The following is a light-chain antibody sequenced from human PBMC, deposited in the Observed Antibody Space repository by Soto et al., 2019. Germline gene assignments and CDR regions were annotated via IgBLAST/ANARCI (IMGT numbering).Light chain of an antibody. CDR2: GNN. J-gene: IGLJ1*01. CDR3: QSHDSSLSGSV. CDR1: SSNIGAGYD. V-gene: IGLV1-40*01. Sequence: QSVLTQPPSVSGAPGQSVTISCTGSSSNIGAGYDIHWYQQLPGTAPKLLIYGNNNRPSGVPDRFSGSKSGTSASLAITGLQAEDEADYYCQSHDSSLSGSVFGTGTKLTVL.